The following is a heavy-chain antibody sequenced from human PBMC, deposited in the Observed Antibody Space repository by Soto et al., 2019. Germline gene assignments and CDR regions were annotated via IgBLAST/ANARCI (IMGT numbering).Heavy chain of an antibody. CDR1: GGTFSNFA. CDR2: IIPLFNVA. CDR3: AASGRDVLGDDYKPTESLDI. V-gene: IGHV1-69*01. D-gene: IGHD4-4*01. Sequence: QVQLVQSGPEVKKPGSSVKVSCEASGGTFSNFAVNWVRQAPGQGLEWVGGIIPLFNVAKYAQKFEGRVTIVADDSTSTAYRDLSSRRSDDPAVNYFAASGRDVLGDDYKPTESLDIWGQGKMVTVSS. J-gene: IGHJ3*02.